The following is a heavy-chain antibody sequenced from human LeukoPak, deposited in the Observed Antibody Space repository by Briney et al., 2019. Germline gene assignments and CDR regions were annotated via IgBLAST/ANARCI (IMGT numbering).Heavy chain of an antibody. J-gene: IGHJ6*03. CDR3: ARTVLWFGESDYYYYMDV. Sequence: PSETLSLTCTVSGGSISSYYWSWIRQPPGKGLEWIGRIYTSGSTNYNPSLKSRVTMSVDTSKNQFSLKLSSVTAADTAVYYCARTVLWFGESDYYYYMDVWGKGTTVTISS. CDR2: IYTSGST. D-gene: IGHD3-10*01. V-gene: IGHV4-4*07. CDR1: GGSISSYY.